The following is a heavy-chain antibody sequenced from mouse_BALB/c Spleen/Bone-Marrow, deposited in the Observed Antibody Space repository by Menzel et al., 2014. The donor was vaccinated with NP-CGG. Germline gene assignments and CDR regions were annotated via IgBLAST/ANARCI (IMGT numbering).Heavy chain of an antibody. D-gene: IGHD1-1*02. CDR2: IDAANGNS. V-gene: IGHV14-3*02. CDR3: ARYGY. CDR1: GFNIKDTY. J-gene: IGHJ4*01. Sequence: VQLKESGAELVMPGASVKLTCTGSGFNIKDTYMHWVRQRPEQGLEWIGRIDAANGNSKYDPKFQGKATITADTSSNTGYLQLSSLTSEDTAVYYCARYGYWGQGTSVTVSS.